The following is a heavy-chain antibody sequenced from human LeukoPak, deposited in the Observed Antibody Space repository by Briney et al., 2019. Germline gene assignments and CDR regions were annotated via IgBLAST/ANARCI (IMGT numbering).Heavy chain of an antibody. J-gene: IGHJ6*02. Sequence: ASVKVSCKASGYTFTGHYIHWVRQAPGQGLEWMGWISAYNGNTNYAQKLQGRVTMTTDTSTSTAYMELRSLRSDDTAVYYCARVGVQLWLPYYYYGMDVWGQGTTVTVSS. CDR2: ISAYNGNT. CDR1: GYTFTGHY. V-gene: IGHV1-18*04. CDR3: ARVGVQLWLPYYYYGMDV. D-gene: IGHD5-18*01.